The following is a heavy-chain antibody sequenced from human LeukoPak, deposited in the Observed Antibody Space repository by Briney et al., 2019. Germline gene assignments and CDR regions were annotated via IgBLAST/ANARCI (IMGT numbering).Heavy chain of an antibody. CDR3: ARDFPAAGDLDY. D-gene: IGHD6-13*01. J-gene: IGHJ4*02. CDR2: INLSGGRT. V-gene: IGHV1-46*01. CDR1: GSTFTIYN. Sequence: ASGKVSCTASGSTFTIYNYYLGRLPPAQGLGRMGIINLSGGRTTYEQKFQGRVTMTRDTSTSTVYMELSSLRSEDTGVYYCARDFPAAGDLDYWGQGTLVTVSS.